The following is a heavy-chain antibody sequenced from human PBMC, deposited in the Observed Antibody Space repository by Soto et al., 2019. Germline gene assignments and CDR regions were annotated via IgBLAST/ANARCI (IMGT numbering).Heavy chain of an antibody. V-gene: IGHV3-30*18. D-gene: IGHD6-19*01. CDR1: GFTFSNYA. J-gene: IGHJ6*02. Sequence: QVQLVESGGGVVQPGSSLRLSCAASGFTFSNYAMHWVRQAPGKGLEWVAVISYLGSNKYYGDSVKGRFTISRDNSKNALYLQMSSLTAEDTAADFCAKDWAAMAASGAMDVWGQGTTVIVSS. CDR2: ISYLGSNK. CDR3: AKDWAAMAASGAMDV.